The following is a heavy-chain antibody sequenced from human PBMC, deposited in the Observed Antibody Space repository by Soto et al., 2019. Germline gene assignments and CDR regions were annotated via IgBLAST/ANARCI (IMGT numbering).Heavy chain of an antibody. D-gene: IGHD1-26*01. CDR1: AFTFNNYA. J-gene: IGHJ4*02. CDR2: ISGGGGST. Sequence: EVQLLESGGGLVQPGGSLRLSCGVSAFTFNNYAMSWVRQAPGKGLEWVSGISGGGGSTYYADYVTGRFTISRDNSKSTLYLQMNSLKAEDTAVYYCSPRGWGDRPEYWGQGTLVTVSS. CDR3: SPRGWGDRPEY. V-gene: IGHV3-23*01.